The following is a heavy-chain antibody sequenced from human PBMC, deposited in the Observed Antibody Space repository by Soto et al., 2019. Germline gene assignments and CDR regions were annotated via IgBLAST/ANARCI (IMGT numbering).Heavy chain of an antibody. CDR3: AREALAERDFWSGLSYFGMDV. J-gene: IGHJ6*02. D-gene: IGHD3-3*01. Sequence: GASVKVSCKASGYTFTDYGISWVRQAPGQGLEWMGWISAYNGNTNYAQKVQDRVSMTTDTFTSTAYLELWRLRSDDTAVYFCAREALAERDFWSGLSYFGMDVWGQGTTVTVSS. CDR1: GYTFTDYG. CDR2: ISAYNGNT. V-gene: IGHV1-18*01.